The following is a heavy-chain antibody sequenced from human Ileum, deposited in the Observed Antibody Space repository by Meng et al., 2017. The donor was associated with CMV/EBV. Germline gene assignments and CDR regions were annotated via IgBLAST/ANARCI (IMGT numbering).Heavy chain of an antibody. Sequence: HRQYSLPCLVKPYQTLSLTGTVSGGSISSGGLYWSWIRQHPGKGLEWIGYIYYSGSTYYNPSLRSRVAISIDTSKNQFSLKLTSVTAADTAVYFCARTNYGDYNWFDPWGQGTLVTVSS. D-gene: IGHD4-17*01. CDR2: IYYSGST. J-gene: IGHJ5*02. CDR1: GGSISSGGLY. V-gene: IGHV4-31*03. CDR3: ARTNYGDYNWFDP.